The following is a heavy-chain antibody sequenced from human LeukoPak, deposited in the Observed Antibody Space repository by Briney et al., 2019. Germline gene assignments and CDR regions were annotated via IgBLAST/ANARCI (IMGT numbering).Heavy chain of an antibody. Sequence: GASVKVSCKASGYTFTSYAMHWVRQAPGQGLEWMGVMNPSGDGTTFTQKFQGRVTVTRDMSTSTDFMELTSLRSEDTAVYFCTREWPSTGYFDYWGQRTLVTVSS. CDR1: GYTFTSYA. CDR2: MNPSGDGT. V-gene: IGHV1-46*01. J-gene: IGHJ4*02. D-gene: IGHD1-1*01. CDR3: TREWPSTGYFDY.